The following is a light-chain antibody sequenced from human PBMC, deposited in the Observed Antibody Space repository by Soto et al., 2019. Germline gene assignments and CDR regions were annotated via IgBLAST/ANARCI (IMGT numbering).Light chain of an antibody. CDR3: QQRGKWPST. Sequence: EVVLTQSPATLSLSPGERATLSCRASQNVRTFLDWYQQKPGQAPRLLIYGASNRATGIPARFSGSGSGTDFTLTISSLEPEDFAVYYCQQRGKWPSTFGPGTKVDIK. V-gene: IGKV3-11*01. J-gene: IGKJ2*02. CDR1: QNVRTF. CDR2: GAS.